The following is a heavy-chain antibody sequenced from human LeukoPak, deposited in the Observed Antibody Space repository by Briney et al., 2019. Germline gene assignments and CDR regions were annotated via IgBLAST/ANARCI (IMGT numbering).Heavy chain of an antibody. CDR2: IYSSGST. CDR1: GGSISSSSYY. D-gene: IGHD3-3*01. J-gene: IGHJ6*03. V-gene: IGHV4-39*01. CDR3: ARGIFYYYYMDV. Sequence: PSETLPLTCTVSGGSISSSSYYWGWIRQPPGKELEWIGSIYSSGSTYYNPSLKSRVTISVDTSKNQFSLKLSSVTAADTAVYYCARGIFYYYYMDVWGKGTTVTISS.